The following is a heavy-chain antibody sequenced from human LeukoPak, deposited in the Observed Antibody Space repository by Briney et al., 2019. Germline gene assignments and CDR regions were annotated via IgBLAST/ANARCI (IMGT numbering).Heavy chain of an antibody. V-gene: IGHV4-30-4*08. Sequence: PSETLSLTCTVSGGSISSGDYYWSWIRQPPGEGLEWIGYIYYSGSTYYNPSLKSRVTIAVDTSKNQFSLKLSSVTAADTAVYYCARVGGSDCSSTSCYQFDPWGQGTLVTVSS. J-gene: IGHJ5*02. D-gene: IGHD2-2*01. CDR1: GGSISSGDYY. CDR2: IYYSGST. CDR3: ARVGGSDCSSTSCYQFDP.